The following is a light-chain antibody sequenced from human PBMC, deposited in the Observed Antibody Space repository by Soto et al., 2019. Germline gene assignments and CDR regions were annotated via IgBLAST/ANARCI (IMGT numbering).Light chain of an antibody. V-gene: IGLV2-11*01. J-gene: IGLJ2*01. CDR3: CSYAGSDTMI. CDR1: SSDVGGYNF. Sequence: QSALTQPRSVSGSPGQSVTISCTGTSSDVGGYNFVSWYQHHPGKAPKLMIYEGTKRPSGVSNRFSGSKSANTASLTISGLQPEDAADYYCCSYAGSDTMIFGGGTKVTVL. CDR2: EGT.